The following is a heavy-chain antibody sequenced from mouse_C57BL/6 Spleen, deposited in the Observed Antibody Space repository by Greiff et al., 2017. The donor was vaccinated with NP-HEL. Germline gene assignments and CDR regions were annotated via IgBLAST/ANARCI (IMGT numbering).Heavy chain of an antibody. CDR1: GYTFTSYW. CDR3: ARYHDGYSGWFAY. J-gene: IGHJ3*01. CDR2: IDPSDSYT. Sequence: QVQLQQPGAELVKPGASVKLSCKASGYTFTSYWMQWVKQRPGQGLEWIGEIDPSDSYTNYNQKFKGKATLTVDTSSSTAYMQLSSLTSEDSAVYYCARYHDGYSGWFAYWGQGTLVTVSA. V-gene: IGHV1-50*01. D-gene: IGHD2-3*01.